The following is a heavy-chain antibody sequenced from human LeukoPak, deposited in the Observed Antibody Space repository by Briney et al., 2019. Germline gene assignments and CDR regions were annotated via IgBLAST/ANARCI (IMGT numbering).Heavy chain of an antibody. Sequence: AGGSLRLSCEASGFIFSSYGMHWVRQAPGRGLEWVAFTRFDGTDKYYADSVKGRFTISRDNSKRTPYLQMNSLRTEDTAVYYCAKNRVVYNWNYAYYFDYWGQGTLVTVSS. CDR3: AKNRVVYNWNYAYYFDY. V-gene: IGHV3-30*02. J-gene: IGHJ4*02. D-gene: IGHD1-7*01. CDR1: GFIFSSYG. CDR2: TRFDGTDK.